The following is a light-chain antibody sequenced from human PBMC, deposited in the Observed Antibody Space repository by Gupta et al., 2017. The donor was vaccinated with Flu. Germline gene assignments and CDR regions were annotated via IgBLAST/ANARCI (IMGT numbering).Light chain of an antibody. CDR3: QQDGHWPLT. V-gene: IGKV3-15*01. Sequence: PAFLSVSPGDTVTLSCRASHSLGGRLAWYQQMPGQAPRLLIFGPSTRATGVPARFSGSGSGTEFTLTISSLQPEDFGLYHCQQDGHWPLTFGQGTRLEIK. CDR2: GPS. CDR1: HSLGGR. J-gene: IGKJ5*01.